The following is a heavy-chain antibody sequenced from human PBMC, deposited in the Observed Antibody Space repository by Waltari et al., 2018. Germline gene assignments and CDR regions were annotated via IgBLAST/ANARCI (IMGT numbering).Heavy chain of an antibody. CDR1: GYTFPSNA. CDR3: AKVAINTGNWFDP. D-gene: IGHD2-8*02. V-gene: IGHV1-8*01. Sequence: QVQLVQSGAEVKKPGAAVKVPGKASGYTFPSNAINCVRQATGQGLEWMGWMNPNSGNTAYAQKFQGRVTMTRNTTISTAYMELSSLRSEDTAVYYCAKVAINTGNWFDPWGQGTLVTVSS. CDR2: MNPNSGNT. J-gene: IGHJ5*02.